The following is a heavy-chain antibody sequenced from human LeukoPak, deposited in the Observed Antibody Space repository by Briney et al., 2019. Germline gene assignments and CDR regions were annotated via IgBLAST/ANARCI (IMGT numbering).Heavy chain of an antibody. CDR2: IRQDDSEK. Sequence: GGSLRLSCSASGFTFSDYWMIWVRQAPGKGLEWVGNIRQDDSEKNYVDSVKGRFTISRDNAKFSLYLQMNSLRAEDTAVYYCATDRKGRTWDPRFNYWGQGTLVTVSS. CDR1: GFTFSDYW. D-gene: IGHD1-14*01. CDR3: ATDRKGRTWDPRFNY. J-gene: IGHJ4*02. V-gene: IGHV3-7*01.